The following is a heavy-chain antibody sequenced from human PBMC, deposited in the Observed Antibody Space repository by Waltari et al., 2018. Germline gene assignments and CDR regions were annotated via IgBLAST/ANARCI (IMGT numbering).Heavy chain of an antibody. CDR3: VLYSSSFLGDC. J-gene: IGHJ4*02. CDR1: GFIFSSYW. V-gene: IGHV3-74*01. CDR2: MNWDGSIT. Sequence: EVQLVESGGDLVQPGGSLRLSCTASGFIFSSYWMHWVRQAPGKGLVSVAHMNWDGSITNYADSVKGRFTISGDNARNTLFLQMNSLRAEDTAIYYCVLYSSSFLGDCWGQGTLVTVSS. D-gene: IGHD6-13*01.